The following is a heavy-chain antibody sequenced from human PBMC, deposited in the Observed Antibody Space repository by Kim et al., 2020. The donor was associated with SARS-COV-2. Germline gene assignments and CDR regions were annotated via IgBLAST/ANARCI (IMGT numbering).Heavy chain of an antibody. V-gene: IGHV3-11*03. Sequence: YADSVAGRFTISRDDAKKSVFLQMNSLRADDAAIYYCARVGRGVGGYYFDRWGQGAPVTVSS. CDR3: ARVGRGVGGYYFDR. J-gene: IGHJ4*02. D-gene: IGHD3-10*01.